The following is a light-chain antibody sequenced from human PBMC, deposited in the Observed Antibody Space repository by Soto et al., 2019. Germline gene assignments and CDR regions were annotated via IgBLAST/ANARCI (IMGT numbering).Light chain of an antibody. Sequence: EIVMTHSPASLSLSPGEIATLSCRASQGINSHVAWYQQKPGQAPRLLIYDASTRATGIAARFSGSGSGTEFTLTISSLQSEDFAVYYCQQYQKYWTFGQGTKVDIK. V-gene: IGKV3-15*01. CDR3: QQYQKYWT. CDR1: QGINSH. CDR2: DAS. J-gene: IGKJ1*01.